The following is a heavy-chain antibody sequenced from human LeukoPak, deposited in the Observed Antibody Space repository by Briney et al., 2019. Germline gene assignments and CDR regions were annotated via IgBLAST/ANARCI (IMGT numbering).Heavy chain of an antibody. Sequence: SETLSLTCTVSGGSIGTYYWSWIRQPAGKGLEWIGRIFTTGGANYNPSLKSRVTMSLDTSKNLFSLKLNSVTAAETAVYYCVRDGPSWGLLWGQGALVTVSS. D-gene: IGHD7-27*01. CDR1: GGSIGTYY. V-gene: IGHV4-4*07. CDR2: IFTTGGA. J-gene: IGHJ4*02. CDR3: VRDGPSWGLL.